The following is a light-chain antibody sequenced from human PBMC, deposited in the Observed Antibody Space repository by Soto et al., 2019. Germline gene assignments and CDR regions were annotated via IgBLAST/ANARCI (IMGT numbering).Light chain of an antibody. CDR2: KAS. CDR3: QHYNSYSEA. CDR1: QTIISW. V-gene: IGKV1-5*03. J-gene: IGKJ1*01. Sequence: DIQMTQSPSTLSGSVVDIVTITFLASQTIISWLAWYQQKPGKAPKLLIYKASTLKSGVPSRFSGSGSGTEFTLTISSLQPDDFATYYCQHYNSYSEACGQGTKGDIK.